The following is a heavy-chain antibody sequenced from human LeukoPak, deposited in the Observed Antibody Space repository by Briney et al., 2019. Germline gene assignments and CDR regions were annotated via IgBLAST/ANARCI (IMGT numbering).Heavy chain of an antibody. J-gene: IGHJ4*02. CDR3: ATGGYSYGFFDY. D-gene: IGHD5-18*01. CDR1: GFTFSSYA. V-gene: IGHV3-23*01. Sequence: GGSLRLSCAASGFTFSSYAMSWVRQAPGKGLEWVSAISGSGGSAYYADSVKGRFTISRDNSKNTLYLQMNSLRVEDTAVHYCATGGYSYGFFDYWGQGTLVTVSS. CDR2: ISGSGGSA.